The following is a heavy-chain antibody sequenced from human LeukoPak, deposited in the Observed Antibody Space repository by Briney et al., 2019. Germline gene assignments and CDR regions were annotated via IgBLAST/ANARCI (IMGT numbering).Heavy chain of an antibody. V-gene: IGHV3-9*01. D-gene: IGHD6-19*01. J-gene: IGHJ4*02. CDR3: AKDTSYGSGWYHVDY. CDR2: ISWNSGSI. Sequence: PGGSLRLSCAASGFTFDDYAMHWVRQAPGKGLEWVSGISWNSGSIGYADSVKGRFTISRDNAKNSLYLQMNSLRAEDTALYYCAKDTSYGSGWYHVDYWGQETLVTVSS. CDR1: GFTFDDYA.